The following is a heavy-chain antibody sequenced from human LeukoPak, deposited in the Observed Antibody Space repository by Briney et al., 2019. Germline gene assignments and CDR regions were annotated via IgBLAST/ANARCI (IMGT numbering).Heavy chain of an antibody. CDR2: ISAYNGNT. V-gene: IGHV1-18*01. CDR3: ARENVYYDSSDYYPRFDY. D-gene: IGHD3-22*01. CDR1: GYTFTSYG. Sequence: ASVKVSCKAPGYTFTSYGISWLRQAPGQGLEWMGWISAYNGNTNYAQNLQVRVTMTTDTSTSTAYMELRSLRSDDTAVYYCARENVYYDSSDYYPRFDYWGQGTLVTVSS. J-gene: IGHJ4*02.